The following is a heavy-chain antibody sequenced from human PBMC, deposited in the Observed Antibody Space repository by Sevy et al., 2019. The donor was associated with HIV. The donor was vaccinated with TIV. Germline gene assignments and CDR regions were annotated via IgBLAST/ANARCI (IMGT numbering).Heavy chain of an antibody. D-gene: IGHD2-15*01. CDR1: GFTFSSYG. CDR2: ISYDGSNK. CDR3: AKTVGPGPYYYYGMDV. Sequence: GGSLRLSCAASGFTFSSYGMHWVRQAPGKGLEWVAVISYDGSNKYYADSVKGRFTISRDNSKNTLYLQMNSLRAEDTAVYYCAKTVGPGPYYYYGMDVWGQGTTVTVSS. V-gene: IGHV3-30*18. J-gene: IGHJ6*02.